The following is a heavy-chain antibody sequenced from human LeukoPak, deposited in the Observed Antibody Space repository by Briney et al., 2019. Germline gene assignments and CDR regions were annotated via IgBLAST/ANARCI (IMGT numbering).Heavy chain of an antibody. J-gene: IGHJ5*02. CDR2: IYTSGST. V-gene: IGHV4-4*07. Sequence: SETLSLTFTVSGGSISSYYWSWIRQPAGKGLEWIGRIYTSGSTNYNPSLKSRVTMSVDTSKNQFSLKLSSVTAADTAVYYCARDRRGYCSSTSCYLEFDPWGQGTLVTVSS. D-gene: IGHD2-2*01. CDR1: GGSISSYY. CDR3: ARDRRGYCSSTSCYLEFDP.